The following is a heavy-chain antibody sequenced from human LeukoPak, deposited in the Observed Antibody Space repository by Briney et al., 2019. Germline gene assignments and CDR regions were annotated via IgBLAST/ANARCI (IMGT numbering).Heavy chain of an antibody. D-gene: IGHD6-19*01. Sequence: PGGSLRLSCAASGFTFSSYSMNWVRQAPGKGLEWVSSISGSSSYIYYADSVKGRFTISRDNAKNSLYLQMNSLRAEDTAVYYCARVTSGGLSYWGREPWSPSPQ. V-gene: IGHV3-21*01. J-gene: IGHJ4*02. CDR2: ISGSSSYI. CDR3: ARVTSGGLSY. CDR1: GFTFSSYS.